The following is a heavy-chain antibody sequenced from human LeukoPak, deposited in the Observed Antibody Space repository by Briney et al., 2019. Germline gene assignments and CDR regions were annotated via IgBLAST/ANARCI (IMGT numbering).Heavy chain of an antibody. CDR3: ARCPHGSDAFDI. Sequence: GGSLRLSCAASGLIFSKYWMTWVRQAPGKGLEWVSYISSSSSTIYYADSVKGRFTISRDNAKNSLYLQMNSLRAEDTAVYYCARCPHGSDAFDIWGQGTMVTVSS. J-gene: IGHJ3*02. V-gene: IGHV3-48*01. CDR2: ISSSSSTI. CDR1: GLIFSKYW.